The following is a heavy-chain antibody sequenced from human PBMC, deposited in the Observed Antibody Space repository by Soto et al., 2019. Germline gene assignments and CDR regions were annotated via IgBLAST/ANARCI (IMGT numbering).Heavy chain of an antibody. CDR1: GFTFIGYY. Sequence: GGSLRLSCAGSGFTFIGYYMTWIRQAPGKGLEWVSYINTLSSAIYYADSVKGRFTISRDNAKNSLYLQMNSLRAEDTAVYYCARRLQWQLRPLDSWGRGTLVTVSS. CDR2: INTLSSAI. V-gene: IGHV3-11*01. J-gene: IGHJ4*02. CDR3: ARRLQWQLRPLDS. D-gene: IGHD6-19*01.